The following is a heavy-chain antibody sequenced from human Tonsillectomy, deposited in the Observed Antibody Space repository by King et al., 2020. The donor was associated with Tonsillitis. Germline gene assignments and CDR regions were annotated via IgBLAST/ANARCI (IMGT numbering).Heavy chain of an antibody. V-gene: IGHV1-8*02. CDR2: MNPNSGNT. J-gene: IGHJ2*01. Sequence: QLVQSGAEVKKPGASVKVSCKASGYTFTNYDIDWVRQATGQGLEWMGWMNPNSGNTGYAQKFQGRVTMTRDTSINTAYMELTGLRSDDTAVYYCAKGRSESGDYSCYFDLWGRGTLVTVSS. CDR3: AKGRSESGDYSCYFDL. CDR1: GYTFTNYD. D-gene: IGHD4-17*01.